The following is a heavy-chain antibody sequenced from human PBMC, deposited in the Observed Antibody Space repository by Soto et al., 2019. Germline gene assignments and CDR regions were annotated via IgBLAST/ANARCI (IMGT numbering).Heavy chain of an antibody. V-gene: IGHV3-30*04. D-gene: IGHD6-6*01. CDR1: GFTFSGYA. Sequence: QVHLVESGGGVVQPGRSLRLSCAASGFTFSGYAMHWVRQAPGKGLEWVAATSYDENYKYYADSVKGRFTISRDNSKNTLFLQMNSLRTEDTAVYYCARRGGSSGIWYFDYWGQGSLVTVSS. CDR3: ARRGGSSGIWYFDY. J-gene: IGHJ4*02. CDR2: TSYDENYK.